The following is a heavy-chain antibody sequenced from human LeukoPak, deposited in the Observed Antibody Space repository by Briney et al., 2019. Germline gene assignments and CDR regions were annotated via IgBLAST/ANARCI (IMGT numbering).Heavy chain of an antibody. J-gene: IGHJ4*02. V-gene: IGHV4-34*01. CDR3: ARGRAFGVLFDY. CDR1: GGSFSGYY. D-gene: IGHD3-16*01. Sequence: SETLSLTCAVYGGSFSGYYWSWIRQPPGKGLEWIGEINHSGSTNYNPSLKSRVTISVDTSKSQFSLKLGSVTAADTAVYYCARGRAFGVLFDYWGQGTLVTVSS. CDR2: INHSGST.